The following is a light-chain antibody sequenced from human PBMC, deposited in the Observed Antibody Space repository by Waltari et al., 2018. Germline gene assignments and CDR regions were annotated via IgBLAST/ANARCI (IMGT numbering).Light chain of an antibody. CDR1: SSNTGSNY. J-gene: IGLJ2*01. CDR2: RNN. CDR3: AAWDDSLSGVV. V-gene: IGLV1-47*01. Sequence: QSVLTQPPSASGTPGTRVTISCSGSSSNTGSNYVYWYQQLPGTTPKLLIYRNNQRPAGVPDRFSGSKSGTSASLAISGLRSEDEADYYCAAWDDSLSGVVFGGGTKLTVL.